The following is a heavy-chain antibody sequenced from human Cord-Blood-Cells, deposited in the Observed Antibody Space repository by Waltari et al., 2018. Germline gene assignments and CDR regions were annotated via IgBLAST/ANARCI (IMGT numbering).Heavy chain of an antibody. CDR3: ARSPVLRYFDWLLYFDY. V-gene: IGHV3-30-3*01. CDR1: GFTSSSYA. D-gene: IGHD3-9*01. J-gene: IGHJ4*02. Sequence: QVQLVESGGGVVQPGRSLRLSCAASGFTSSSYALHWVRTAPGKGLEWVAVISYDGSNKYYADSVKGRFTISRDNSKNTLYLQMNSLRAEDTAVYYCARSPVLRYFDWLLYFDYWGQGTLVTVSS. CDR2: ISYDGSNK.